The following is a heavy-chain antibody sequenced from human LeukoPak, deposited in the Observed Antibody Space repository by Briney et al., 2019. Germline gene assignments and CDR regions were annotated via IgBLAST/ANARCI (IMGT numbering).Heavy chain of an antibody. CDR3: DRDYYICAGSHASFDY. Sequence: GGSLRLSCAASGFTFTSYAMHWVRQAPGKGLEWVALISYDGSTKYSADSVKGRFTISRDNSKNTLYLQKNSLRAEDTAVYYCDRDYYICAGSHASFDYWGQGPLVTVSS. CDR1: GFTFTSYA. D-gene: IGHD3-9*01. V-gene: IGHV3-30-3*01. CDR2: ISYDGSTK. J-gene: IGHJ4*02.